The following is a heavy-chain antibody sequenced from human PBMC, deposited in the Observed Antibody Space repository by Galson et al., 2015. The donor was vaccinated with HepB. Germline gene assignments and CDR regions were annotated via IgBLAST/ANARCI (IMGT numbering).Heavy chain of an antibody. J-gene: IGHJ6*02. CDR1: GYTFTSYY. CDR3: ARDHRLRDYYDSSGYKRVYGMDV. D-gene: IGHD3-22*01. Sequence: SVKVSCKASGYTFTSYYMHWVRQAPGQGLEWMGIINPSGGSTSYAQKFQGRVTMTRDTSTSTVYMELSSLRSEDTAVYYCARDHRLRDYYDSSGYKRVYGMDVWGQGTTVTVSS. CDR2: INPSGGST. V-gene: IGHV1-46*01.